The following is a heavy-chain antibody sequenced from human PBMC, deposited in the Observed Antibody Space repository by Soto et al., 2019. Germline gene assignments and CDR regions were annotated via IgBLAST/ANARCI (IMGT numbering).Heavy chain of an antibody. J-gene: IGHJ5*02. D-gene: IGHD3-10*01. CDR3: ARRNYYGSGSYYL. CDR1: GGSISSYY. CDR2: IYYSGST. V-gene: IGHV4-59*08. Sequence: SETLSLTCTVSGGSISSYYWSWIRQPPGKGLEWIGYIYYSGSTNYNPSIKSRVTISVDTSKNQFSLKLSSVTAADTAVYYCARRNYYGSGSYYLWGQGTLVTVSS.